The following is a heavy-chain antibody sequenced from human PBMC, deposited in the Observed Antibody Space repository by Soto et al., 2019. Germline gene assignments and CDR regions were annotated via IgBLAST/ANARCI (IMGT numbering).Heavy chain of an antibody. CDR1: GYTFTSYG. V-gene: IGHV1-18*04. Sequence: SVKVSCKASGYTFTSYGISWVRQAPGQGLEWMGWISAYNGNTNYAQKLQGRVTMTTDTSTSTAYMELRSLRSDDTAVYYCARDSWDIVVVVAATDYWGQGTLVTVSS. D-gene: IGHD2-15*01. J-gene: IGHJ4*02. CDR3: ARDSWDIVVVVAATDY. CDR2: ISAYNGNT.